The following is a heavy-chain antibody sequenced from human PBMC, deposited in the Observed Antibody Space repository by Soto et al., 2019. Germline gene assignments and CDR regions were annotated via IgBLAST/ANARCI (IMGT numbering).Heavy chain of an antibody. CDR3: AREKYTGTTYWFDP. Sequence: QVQLVQSGAEVKKPGSSVKVSCKASGGTFSSYAISWVRQAPGQGLEWMGGIIPIFGTANYAQKFQGRVKITADESTSKDYMELSSLRAEETAVYYCAREKYTGTTYWFDPWGQGTLVTVSS. CDR1: GGTFSSYA. J-gene: IGHJ5*02. V-gene: IGHV1-69*01. D-gene: IGHD1-1*01. CDR2: IIPIFGTA.